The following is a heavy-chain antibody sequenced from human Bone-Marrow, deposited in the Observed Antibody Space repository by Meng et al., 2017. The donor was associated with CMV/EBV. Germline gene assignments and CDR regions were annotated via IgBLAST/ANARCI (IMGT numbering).Heavy chain of an antibody. CDR3: AYRPATYHPPGN. Sequence: SGPTLVKPTQTLTLTCTFSGFSLNTGEEGVVWIRQPPGRALECLTLIKGNNDKHYSPSLQSRLTVTKDTSKNQVVLTMTNMDPVDTATYYCAYRPATYHPPGNWGRGTLVTVSS. V-gene: IGHV2-5*01. CDR1: GFSLNTGEEG. CDR2: IKGNNDK. D-gene: IGHD3-16*01. J-gene: IGHJ2*01.